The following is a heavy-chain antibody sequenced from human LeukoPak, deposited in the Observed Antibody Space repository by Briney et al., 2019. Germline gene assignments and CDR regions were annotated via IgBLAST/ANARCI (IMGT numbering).Heavy chain of an antibody. V-gene: IGHV3-23*01. D-gene: IGHD6-19*01. J-gene: IGHJ4*02. CDR2: TSGDEDST. CDR1: GFTFSSYA. CDR3: TKDLMTGFSSGWYFGS. Sequence: GGSLRLSCAASGFTFSSYAMSWVRQAPGKRLEWVAVTSGDEDSTHYAESVRGRFIISTALSKNRLYLQMNSLRGDDTAVYYCTKDLMTGFSSGWYFGSWGQGTLVTVSS.